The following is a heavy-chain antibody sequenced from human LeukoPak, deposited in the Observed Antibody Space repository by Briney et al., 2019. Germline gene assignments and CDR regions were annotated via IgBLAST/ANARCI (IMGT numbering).Heavy chain of an antibody. CDR3: ARGPAFDI. CDR1: GGSFSGYY. CDR2: INHSGNT. J-gene: IGHJ3*02. Sequence: SETLSLTCAVYGGSFSGYYWSWIRQPPGKGLEWIGEINHSGNTNYNPSLKSRVTISVDTSKNQFSLKLSSVTAADTAVYYCARGPAFDIWGQGTMVTVSS. V-gene: IGHV4-34*01.